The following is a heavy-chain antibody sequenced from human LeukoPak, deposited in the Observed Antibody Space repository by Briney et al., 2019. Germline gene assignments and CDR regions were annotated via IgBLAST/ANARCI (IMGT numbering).Heavy chain of an antibody. Sequence: KPGGSLRLSCAASGFTFSDYYMSWIRQAPGKGLKWVSYISSSGSTIYYADSVKGRFTISRDNAKNSLYLQMNSLRAEDTAVYYWARGGSSWYFRYYYGDVGGKGPRVPVSS. CDR2: ISSSGSTI. CDR3: ARGGSSWYFRYYYGDV. V-gene: IGHV3-11*01. CDR1: GFTFSDYY. D-gene: IGHD6-13*01. J-gene: IGHJ6*03.